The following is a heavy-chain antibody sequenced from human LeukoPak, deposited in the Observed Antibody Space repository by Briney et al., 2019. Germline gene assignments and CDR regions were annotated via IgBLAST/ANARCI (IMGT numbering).Heavy chain of an antibody. CDR2: ISGSGGSA. Sequence: GGSLRLSCAASGFTFSSYAMSWVRQAPGEGLEWVSAISGSGGSAYYADSVKGRFTISRDNSKNTLYLQMNSLRAEDTAVYYCAKALDSSSSPFDYWGQGTLVTVSS. D-gene: IGHD6-13*01. CDR3: AKALDSSSSPFDY. V-gene: IGHV3-23*01. CDR1: GFTFSSYA. J-gene: IGHJ4*02.